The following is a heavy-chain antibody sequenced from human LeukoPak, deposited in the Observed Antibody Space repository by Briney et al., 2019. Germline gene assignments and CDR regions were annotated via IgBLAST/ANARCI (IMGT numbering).Heavy chain of an antibody. CDR2: ISSSSSTI. V-gene: IGHV3-48*01. J-gene: IGHJ1*01. Sequence: WGSLRLSCAASGFTFSSYSMNWVRQAPGKGLEWVSYISSSSSTIYYADSVKGRFTISRDNAKNSLYLQMDSLRAEDTAVYYCARGGTDGDYVYFQHWGQGTLVTVSS. CDR3: ARGGTDGDYVYFQH. CDR1: GFTFSSYS. D-gene: IGHD4-17*01.